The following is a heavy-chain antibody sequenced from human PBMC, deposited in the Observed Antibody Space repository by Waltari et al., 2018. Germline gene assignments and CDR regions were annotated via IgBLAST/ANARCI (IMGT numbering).Heavy chain of an antibody. CDR1: NVSLSSGAFY. CDR2: VYHRGSA. CDR3: ARALCTTSTCLFVSGFDP. J-gene: IGHJ5*02. Sequence: QVHLQESGPGLVQPSEPLSLTCTVSNVSLSSGAFYSGWIRQPPGKGLEWIGNVYHRGSAYYNPSLEGRVAISIDTSKNQFSLHLTSVTAADTGVYYCARALCTTSTCLFVSGFDPWGQGILVTVST. V-gene: IGHV4-39*01.